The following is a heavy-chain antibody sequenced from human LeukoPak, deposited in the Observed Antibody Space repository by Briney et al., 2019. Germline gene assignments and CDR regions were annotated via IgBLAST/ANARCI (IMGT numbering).Heavy chain of an antibody. Sequence: GGSLRLSCAASGFTFSDSAFHWVRQASGKGLEWVGRIRSKPNNYATAYTASVKGRFTISRDGSKNTAYLQMNSLNTEDTAMYYCTRHLIGATPFDYWGQGILVSVSS. J-gene: IGHJ4*02. D-gene: IGHD4/OR15-4a*01. CDR2: IRSKPNNYAT. V-gene: IGHV3-73*01. CDR1: GFTFSDSA. CDR3: TRHLIGATPFDY.